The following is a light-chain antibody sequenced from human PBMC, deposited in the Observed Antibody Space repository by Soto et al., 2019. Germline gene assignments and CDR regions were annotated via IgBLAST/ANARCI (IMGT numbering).Light chain of an antibody. CDR3: LQDYNYPRT. Sequence: AIQLTQSPSSLYASVGDRVTITCRASQAIRTALGWYQQKPGKVPKLLIYAASILQSGVPSRFSGSGSGTDFTLTISGLHPEDFATYYCLQDYNYPRTFGQGTKVDIK. J-gene: IGKJ1*01. CDR2: AAS. V-gene: IGKV1-6*01. CDR1: QAIRTA.